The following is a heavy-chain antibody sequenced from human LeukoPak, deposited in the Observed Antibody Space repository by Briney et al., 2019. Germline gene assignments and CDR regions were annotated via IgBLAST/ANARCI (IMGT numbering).Heavy chain of an antibody. CDR2: IYYSGST. Sequence: SETPSLTCTVSGGSISSSSYYWGWIRQPPGKGLEWIGSIYYSGSTYYNPSLKSRVTISVDTSKNQFSLKLSSVTAADTAVYYCASADVTYSGSYPSHWGQGTLVTVSS. D-gene: IGHD1-26*01. J-gene: IGHJ4*02. CDR1: GGSISSSSYY. CDR3: ASADVTYSGSYPSH. V-gene: IGHV4-39*01.